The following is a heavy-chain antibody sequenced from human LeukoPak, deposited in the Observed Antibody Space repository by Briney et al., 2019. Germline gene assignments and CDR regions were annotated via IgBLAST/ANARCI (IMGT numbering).Heavy chain of an antibody. CDR3: ARAPITTGTEYYFDF. J-gene: IGHJ4*02. Sequence: PGGSLRLSCAASGFTFSSYAMSWVRQAPGKGLEWVSGISGSGGSTYYADSVKGRFTISRDNAKNSLYLQMNSLRADDMALYYCARAPITTGTEYYFDFWGRGTLVTVSS. CDR2: ISGSGGST. CDR1: GFTFSSYA. V-gene: IGHV3-23*01. D-gene: IGHD1-1*01.